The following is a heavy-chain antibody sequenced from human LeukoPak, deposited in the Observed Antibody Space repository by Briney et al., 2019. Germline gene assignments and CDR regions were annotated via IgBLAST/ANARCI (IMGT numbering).Heavy chain of an antibody. J-gene: IGHJ4*02. V-gene: IGHV4-59*11. CDR2: RSFSGIT. Sequence: SETLSLTCSVAGDSISSHYWSWIRQPPGKGLEWIGYRSFSGITNYNPSLNSRVTISVDASKNQFSLKLSSVTAADTAVYYCARSITIFGEADYWGQGTLVTVSS. CDR1: GDSISSHY. D-gene: IGHD3-3*01. CDR3: ARSITIFGEADY.